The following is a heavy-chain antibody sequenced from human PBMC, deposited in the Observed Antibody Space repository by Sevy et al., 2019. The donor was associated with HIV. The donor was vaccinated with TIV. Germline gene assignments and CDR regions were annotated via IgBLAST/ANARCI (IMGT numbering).Heavy chain of an antibody. CDR2: FDPEDGET. D-gene: IGHD3-22*01. J-gene: IGHJ4*02. Sequence: APVKVSCKVSGYTLTKLSMHWVRQAPRKGLERRGTFDPEDGETIYAQKFQGRVTMTEDTSTDTAYMELSSLRSEDTAVYYCATAKDYYENSGDPFDYWGQGTLVSVSS. CDR1: GYTLTKLS. CDR3: ATAKDYYENSGDPFDY. V-gene: IGHV1-24*01.